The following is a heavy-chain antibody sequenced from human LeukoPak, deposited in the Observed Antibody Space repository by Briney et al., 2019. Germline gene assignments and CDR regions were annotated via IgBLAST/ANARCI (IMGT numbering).Heavy chain of an antibody. V-gene: IGHV4-34*01. CDR3: ASLSLLLRKKDY. J-gene: IGHJ4*02. CDR2: INHSGST. Sequence: SETLSLTCAVYGGSFSGYYWSWIRQPPGKGLEWIGEINHSGSTNYNPSLTSRVTISVDTSKNQFSLKLSSVTAAHTAVYYCASLSLLLRKKDYWGQETLVTVSS. CDR1: GGSFSGYY. D-gene: IGHD1-26*01.